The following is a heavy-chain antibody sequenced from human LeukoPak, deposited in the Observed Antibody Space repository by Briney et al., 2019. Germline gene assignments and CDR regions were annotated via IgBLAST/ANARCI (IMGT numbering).Heavy chain of an antibody. CDR2: ISGSGGTT. CDR3: ARSSERKYYFDY. V-gene: IGHV3-23*01. CDR1: GFTFSSYA. Sequence: GGSLRLSCAASGFTFSSYAMSWVRQAPGKGLEWVSAISGSGGTTYYADSVKGRFTISRDNSKNTLYLQMNSLRAEDTAVYYCARSSERKYYFDYWGQGTLVTVSS. D-gene: IGHD3-22*01. J-gene: IGHJ4*02.